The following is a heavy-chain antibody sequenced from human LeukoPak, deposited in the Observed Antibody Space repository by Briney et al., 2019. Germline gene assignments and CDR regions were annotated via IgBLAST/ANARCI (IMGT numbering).Heavy chain of an antibody. CDR1: GYTFTSYY. J-gene: IGHJ4*02. CDR3: ARVESPYSSGWYGDY. V-gene: IGHV1-46*01. Sequence: ASVKVSCKASGYTFTSYYMHWVRQAPGQGLEWMGIINPSGGSTSYAQKFQGRVTMTRDTSTSTVYMELSSLRSEDTAVYYCARVESPYSSGWYGDYWGQGTLVTVSS. CDR2: INPSGGST. D-gene: IGHD6-19*01.